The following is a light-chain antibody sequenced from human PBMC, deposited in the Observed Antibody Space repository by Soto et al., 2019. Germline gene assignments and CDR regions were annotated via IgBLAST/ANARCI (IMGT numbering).Light chain of an antibody. J-gene: IGLJ3*02. Sequence: QSALTQPASVSGSPGQSITISCTGTSNDIGTYNYVSWYQDHPGKAPKLIIYEVTKRPSGVSHRFSGSKSGNTASLTISGLQADDEADYYCSSYAGTTSWVFGGGTKLTVL. CDR3: SSYAGTTSWV. CDR2: EVT. CDR1: SNDIGTYNY. V-gene: IGLV2-14*01.